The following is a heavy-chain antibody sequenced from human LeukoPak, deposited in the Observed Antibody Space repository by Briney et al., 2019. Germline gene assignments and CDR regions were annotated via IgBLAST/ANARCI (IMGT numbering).Heavy chain of an antibody. CDR3: ARNYGSGSRYYYYYYMDV. CDR1: GFTFSDYY. V-gene: IGHV3-11*01. D-gene: IGHD3-10*01. J-gene: IGHJ6*03. Sequence: PGGSLRLSCAASGFTFSDYYMSWIRQAPGKGLEWVSYISSSGSTIYYADSVKGRFTISRDNAKNSLYLQMNSLRAEDTAVYYCARNYGSGSRYYYYYYMDVWGKGTTVTISS. CDR2: ISSSGSTI.